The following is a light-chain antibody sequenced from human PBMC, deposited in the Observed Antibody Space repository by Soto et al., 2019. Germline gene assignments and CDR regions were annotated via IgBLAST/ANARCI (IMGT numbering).Light chain of an antibody. J-gene: IGKJ4*01. CDR1: QSISNNY. CDR3: QQRNDWVT. V-gene: IGKV3D-20*02. CDR2: DAS. Sequence: EIEMTHSPGTLSPSPLDRDTIXWPASQSISNNYLAWYQQTPGQAPRLLIYDASNRATGIPARFSGSGSGTDFILTISSLEPEDSGVYYCQQRNDWVTFGGGTKVDIK.